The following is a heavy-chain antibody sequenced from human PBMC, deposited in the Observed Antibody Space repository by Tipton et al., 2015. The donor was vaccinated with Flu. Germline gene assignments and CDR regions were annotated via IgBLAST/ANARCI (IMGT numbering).Heavy chain of an antibody. CDR3: AKVMYSSGWWNAFDI. CDR2: ISWNSGSI. J-gene: IGHJ3*02. D-gene: IGHD6-19*01. Sequence: SLRLSCAASGFTFDDYAMHWVRQAPGKGLEWFSGISWNSGSIGYADSVKGRFTISRDNAKNSLYLQMNSLRAEDTALYYCAKVMYSSGWWNAFDIWGQGTMVTVSS. CDR1: GFTFDDYA. V-gene: IGHV3-9*01.